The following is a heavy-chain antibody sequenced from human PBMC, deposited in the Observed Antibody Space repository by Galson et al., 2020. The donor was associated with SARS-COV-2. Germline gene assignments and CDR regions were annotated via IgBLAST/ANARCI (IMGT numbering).Heavy chain of an antibody. CDR2: INHSGST. Sequence: SETLSLTCAVYGGSFSGYYWSWIRQPPGKGLEWIGEINHSGSTNYNPSLKSRVTISVDTSKNQFSLKLSSVTAADTAVYYCARGWYFDYWGQGTLVTVSS. J-gene: IGHJ4*02. CDR1: GGSFSGYY. V-gene: IGHV4-34*01. CDR3: ARGWYFDY.